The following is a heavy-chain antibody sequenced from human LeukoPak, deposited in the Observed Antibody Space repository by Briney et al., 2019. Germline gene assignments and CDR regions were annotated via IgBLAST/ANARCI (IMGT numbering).Heavy chain of an antibody. Sequence: GESLKISCKGSGYSFTSYWIGWVRQMPGKGLEWMGIIYPGDSDTRYSPSLQGQVTISADKSISTAYLQWSSLKASDTAMYYCAASPSGRYCSGGSCAYYYYYGMDVWGQGTTVTVSS. CDR3: AASPSGRYCSGGSCAYYYYYGMDV. J-gene: IGHJ6*02. CDR2: IYPGDSDT. D-gene: IGHD2-15*01. CDR1: GYSFTSYW. V-gene: IGHV5-51*01.